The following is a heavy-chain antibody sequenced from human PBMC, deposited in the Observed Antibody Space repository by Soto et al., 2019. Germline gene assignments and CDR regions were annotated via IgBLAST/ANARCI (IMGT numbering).Heavy chain of an antibody. J-gene: IGHJ4*02. CDR2: IYYSGST. Sequence: SETLSLTCTVSGGSISSSSYYWGWIRQPPGKGLEWIGSIYYSGSTYYNPSLKSRVTISVDTSKNQFSLKLSSVTAADTAVYYCARHEAIRFGELLSRLFPPDYWGQGTLVTVSS. D-gene: IGHD3-10*01. CDR1: GGSISSSSYY. CDR3: ARHEAIRFGELLSRLFPPDY. V-gene: IGHV4-39*01.